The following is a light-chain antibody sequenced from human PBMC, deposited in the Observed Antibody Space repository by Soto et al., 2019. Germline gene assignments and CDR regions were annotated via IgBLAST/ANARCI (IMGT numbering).Light chain of an antibody. CDR1: QTISSW. CDR2: KAS. V-gene: IGKV1-5*03. CDR3: QHYNSYSEA. J-gene: IGKJ1*01. Sequence: DIRMSQSPSTLSASVGDRVTITCRASQTISSWLAWYQQKPGEAPKLLIYKASTLKSGVPSRFSGSGSGTEFTLTISSLQPDDFATYYCQHYNSYSEAFGQGTKVDNK.